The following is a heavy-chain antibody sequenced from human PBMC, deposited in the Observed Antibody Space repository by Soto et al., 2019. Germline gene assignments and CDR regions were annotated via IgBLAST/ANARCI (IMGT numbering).Heavy chain of an antibody. CDR2: ISHDGSNK. J-gene: IGHJ4*02. V-gene: IGHV3-30*18. Sequence: LRLSCAASGFTFSSYGMHWVRQAPGKGLEWVAVISHDGSNKYYADSVKGRFTISRDNSKNSLYLQMNSLRPEDTAVYYCAKDVLTVATTVDYWGQGTLVTVSS. CDR3: AKDVLTVATTVDY. D-gene: IGHD4-17*01. CDR1: GFTFSSYG.